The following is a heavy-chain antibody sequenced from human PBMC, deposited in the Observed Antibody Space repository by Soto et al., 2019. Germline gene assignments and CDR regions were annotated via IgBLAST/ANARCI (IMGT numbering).Heavy chain of an antibody. D-gene: IGHD3-10*01. CDR1: GFTFSSYS. J-gene: IGHJ4*02. CDR2: ISGSGSST. V-gene: IGHV3-23*01. Sequence: GGSLRLSCAASGFTFSSYSMNWVRQAPGKGLEWVSAISGSGSSTYYADSVKGRFTISRDNSKNTLYLQMNSLRAEDTAVYYCAKDPSPMVRGVIITSYFDYWGQGTLVTVSS. CDR3: AKDPSPMVRGVIITSYFDY.